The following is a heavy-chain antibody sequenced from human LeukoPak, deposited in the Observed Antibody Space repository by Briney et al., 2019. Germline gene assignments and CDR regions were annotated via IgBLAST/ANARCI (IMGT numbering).Heavy chain of an antibody. D-gene: IGHD1-26*01. CDR1: GFTFSNYA. Sequence: GGSLRLSCAASGFTFSNYAMSWVRQAPGKGLEWVSAISGSGGSTYYADSVKGRFTISRDNSKNTLYLQMNSLGAEDTAVYYCACHSGSYFRMYRHNWFDPWGQGTLVTVSS. CDR3: ACHSGSYFRMYRHNWFDP. J-gene: IGHJ5*02. V-gene: IGHV3-23*01. CDR2: ISGSGGST.